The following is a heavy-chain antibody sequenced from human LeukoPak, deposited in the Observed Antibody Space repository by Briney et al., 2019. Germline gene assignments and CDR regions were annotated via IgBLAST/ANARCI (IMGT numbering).Heavy chain of an antibody. CDR1: GGSISSSSYY. D-gene: IGHD5-18*01. V-gene: IGHV4-39*01. Sequence: SETLSLTCTVSGGSISSSSYYWGWIRQPPGKGLEWIGSIYYSGSTYYNPSLKSRVTISVDTSKNQFSLKLSSVTAADTAVYYCARRVLWLYFDYWGQGTLVTVSS. J-gene: IGHJ4*02. CDR3: ARRVLWLYFDY. CDR2: IYYSGST.